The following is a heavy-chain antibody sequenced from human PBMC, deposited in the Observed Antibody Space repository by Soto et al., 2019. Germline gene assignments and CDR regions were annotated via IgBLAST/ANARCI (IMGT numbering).Heavy chain of an antibody. Sequence: GGSLRLSCAASGFTFSSYSMNWVRQAPGKGLEWVSSISSSSSYIYYADSVKGRFTISRDNAKNSLYLQMNSLRAEDTAVYYCARDLIGPAYYLDYWGQGTLVTVSS. CDR3: ARDLIGPAYYLDY. D-gene: IGHD2-21*01. CDR2: ISSSSSYI. CDR1: GFTFSSYS. J-gene: IGHJ4*02. V-gene: IGHV3-21*01.